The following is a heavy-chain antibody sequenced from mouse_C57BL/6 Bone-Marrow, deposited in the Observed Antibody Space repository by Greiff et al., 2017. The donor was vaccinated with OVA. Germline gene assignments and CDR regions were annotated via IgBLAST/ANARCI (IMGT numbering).Heavy chain of an antibody. CDR3: ARVRLYYDYDHYSIDY. J-gene: IGHJ4*01. CDR2: ILPGSGST. V-gene: IGHV1-9*01. Sequence: QVQLQQSGAELMKPGASVKLSCKATGYTFTGYWIEWVKQRPGHGLEWIGEILPGSGSTNYNEKFKGKATFTADTSSNTAYMQLSSLTTEDSAIYDCARVRLYYDYDHYSIDYWGQGTSVTVSS. CDR1: GYTFTGYW. D-gene: IGHD2-4*01.